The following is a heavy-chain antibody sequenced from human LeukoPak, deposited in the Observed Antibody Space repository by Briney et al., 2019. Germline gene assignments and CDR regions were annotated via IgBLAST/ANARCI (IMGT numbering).Heavy chain of an antibody. V-gene: IGHV3-23*01. Sequence: GGSLRPSCAASGFTVSSNYMSWVRQAPGKGLEWVSVIGDSGGSTYYADSVKGRFTISRDNSKNTLYLQMNSLRAEDTAVYYCAKGGIMQSSSPGLQYFDLWGRGTLVSVSS. D-gene: IGHD6-6*01. J-gene: IGHJ2*01. CDR1: GFTVSSNY. CDR2: IGDSGGST. CDR3: AKGGIMQSSSPGLQYFDL.